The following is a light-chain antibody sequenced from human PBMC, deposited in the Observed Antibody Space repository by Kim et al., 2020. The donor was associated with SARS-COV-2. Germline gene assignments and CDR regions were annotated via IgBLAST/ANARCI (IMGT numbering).Light chain of an antibody. CDR1: QSVSKY. CDR2: GAS. CDR3: QQYNKWPLT. J-gene: IGKJ5*01. V-gene: IGKV3-15*01. Sequence: EIVMTQSPATLSVSPGERATLSCRASQSVSKYLAWYQQKPGQTPRLLIQGASTRATGIPARFSGSGSGTEFTLTISSLQSEDFAVYYCQQYNKWPLTFGQGTRLEIK.